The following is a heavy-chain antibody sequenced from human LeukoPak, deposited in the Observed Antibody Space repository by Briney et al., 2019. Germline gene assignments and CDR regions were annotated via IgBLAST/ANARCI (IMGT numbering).Heavy chain of an antibody. CDR2: INNDGSST. V-gene: IGHV3-74*01. J-gene: IGHJ1*01. Sequence: GESLRLSCAASGFTFSSYWMHWVRQAPGKGLVWVSRINNDGSSTSYADSVKGRFTISRDNAKNTLYLQMNSLRAEDTAVYYCARADYDFWSGSEYFQHWGQGTLVTVSS. D-gene: IGHD3-3*01. CDR1: GFTFSSYW. CDR3: ARADYDFWSGSEYFQH.